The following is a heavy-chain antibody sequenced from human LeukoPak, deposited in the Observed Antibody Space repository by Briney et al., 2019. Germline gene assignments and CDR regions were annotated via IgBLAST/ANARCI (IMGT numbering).Heavy chain of an antibody. D-gene: IGHD2-15*01. V-gene: IGHV1-69*05. Sequence: SVKVSXKASGGTFSSYAISWVRQAPGQGLEWMGRIIPIFGTANYAQKFQGRVTITTDESTSTAYMELSSLRSEDTAVYYCARDRDCSGGSCTYFDYWGQGTLVTVSS. CDR1: GGTFSSYA. J-gene: IGHJ4*02. CDR3: ARDRDCSGGSCTYFDY. CDR2: IIPIFGTA.